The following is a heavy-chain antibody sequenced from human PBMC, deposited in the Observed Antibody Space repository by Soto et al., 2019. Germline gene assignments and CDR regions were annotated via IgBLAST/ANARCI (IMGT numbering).Heavy chain of an antibody. CDR3: ARDYGKVDH. CDR2: IYYSGST. V-gene: IGHV4-59*01. CDR1: GGSISSYC. J-gene: IGHJ5*02. Sequence: PSETLSLTCTVSGGSISSYCWIWIRQPPGKGLEWIGYIYYSGSTNYNNQIKSRVTISVDTYKKKLSLKLSSVTAAETAVYYCARDYGKVDHWGQGTLVTVSS. D-gene: IGHD4-17*01.